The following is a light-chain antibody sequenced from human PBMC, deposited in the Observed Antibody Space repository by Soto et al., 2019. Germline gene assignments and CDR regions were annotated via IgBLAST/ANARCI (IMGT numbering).Light chain of an antibody. V-gene: IGLV2-14*01. CDR3: NSYTSSSTHVV. J-gene: IGLJ2*01. CDR1: SSDIGGYNY. CDR2: EVS. Sequence: QSALTQPASVSGSPGQSITISGTGTSSDIGGYNYVSWYQQHPGKAPKLMIYEVSNRPSGVSNRFSGSKSGNTASLTISGLQAEDEADYYCNSYTSSSTHVVFGGGTKLTVL.